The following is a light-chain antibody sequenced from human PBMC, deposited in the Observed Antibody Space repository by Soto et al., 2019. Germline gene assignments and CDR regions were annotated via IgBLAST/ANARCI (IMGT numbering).Light chain of an antibody. Sequence: EIVLTESSGTLSLSPGERATLSCRASQSVSSSYLAWYQQKPGQAPRVXSHGASSRATGIPDRISGSGSGTEFTLTISRLEPEDFEVYYCQQYGSSPITFGQGTRLEIK. CDR1: QSVSSSY. CDR2: GAS. CDR3: QQYGSSPIT. J-gene: IGKJ5*01. V-gene: IGKV3-20*01.